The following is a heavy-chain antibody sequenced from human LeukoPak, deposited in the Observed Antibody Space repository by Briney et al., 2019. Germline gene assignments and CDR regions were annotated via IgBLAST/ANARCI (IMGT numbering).Heavy chain of an antibody. D-gene: IGHD6-13*01. CDR2: INHSGST. CDR3: ARGGRIAAAGTGYFDY. Sequence: SETLSLTCAVYGVSFSGYYWSWIRQPPGKGLEWLGEINHSGSTDYNPSLKSRVTISVETSKNQFSLKLSSVTAADTAVYYCARGGRIAAAGTGYFDYWGQGTLVTVSS. V-gene: IGHV4-34*01. J-gene: IGHJ4*02. CDR1: GVSFSGYY.